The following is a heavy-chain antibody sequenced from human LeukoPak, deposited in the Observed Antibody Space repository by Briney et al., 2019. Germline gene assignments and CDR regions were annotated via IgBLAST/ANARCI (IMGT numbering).Heavy chain of an antibody. V-gene: IGHV4-59*01. CDR2: IYYSGST. CDR1: GGPISSYY. CDR3: ARDHGDYVVSDGAFDI. J-gene: IGHJ3*02. Sequence: SETLSLTCTVSGGPISSYYWSWIRQPPGKGLEWIGYIYYSGSTNYNPSLKSRVTISVDTSKNQFSLKLSSVTAADTAVYYCARDHGDYVVSDGAFDIWGQGTMVTVSS. D-gene: IGHD4-17*01.